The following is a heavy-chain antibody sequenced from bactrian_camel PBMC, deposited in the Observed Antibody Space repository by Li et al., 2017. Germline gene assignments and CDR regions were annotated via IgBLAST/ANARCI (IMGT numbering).Heavy chain of an antibody. CDR2: IATGSGNT. D-gene: IGHD6*01. V-gene: IGHV3S1*01. Sequence: QVQLVESGGGSVQAGGSLRLSCAASGYTYNRNCMAWFRQAPGKEREGVARIATGSGNTYYADSVKGRFTISQDSARNTVYLQMNNLQPEDTATYYCAEGRGSRGEHCYSLNYWGQGTQVTVS. J-gene: IGHJ4*01. CDR1: GYTYNRNC. CDR3: AEGRGSRGEHCYSLNY.